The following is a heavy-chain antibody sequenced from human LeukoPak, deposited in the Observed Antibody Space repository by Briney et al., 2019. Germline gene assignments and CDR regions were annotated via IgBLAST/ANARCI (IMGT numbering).Heavy chain of an antibody. CDR1: GFTFSSYA. CDR2: ISGSGGST. V-gene: IGHV3-23*01. Sequence: GGSLRLSCAASGFTFSSYAMSWVRQASGKGLEWVSAISGSGGSTYYADSVKGRFTISRDNAKNSLYLQMNSLRAEDTAVYYCARGLGSYAYSDAFDIWGQGTMVTVSS. J-gene: IGHJ3*02. CDR3: ARGLGSYAYSDAFDI. D-gene: IGHD5-18*01.